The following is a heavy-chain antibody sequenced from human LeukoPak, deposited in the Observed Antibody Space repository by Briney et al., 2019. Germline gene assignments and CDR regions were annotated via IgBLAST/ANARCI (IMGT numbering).Heavy chain of an antibody. CDR3: WGGGWKKPFNY. V-gene: IGHV1-69*01. CDR2: IIPTFGTA. J-gene: IGHJ4*02. CDR1: GGTFSSYA. Sequence: GSSVKVSCKASGGTFSSYAISWVRQAPGQGLEWMGGIIPTFGTANYAQKFQGRVTITADESTSTAYMELSSLRSEDTAVYYCWGGGWKKPFNYWGQGTLVTVSS. D-gene: IGHD2-21*01.